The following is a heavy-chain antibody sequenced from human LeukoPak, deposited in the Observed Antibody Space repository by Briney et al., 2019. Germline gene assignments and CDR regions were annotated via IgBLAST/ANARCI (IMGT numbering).Heavy chain of an antibody. J-gene: IGHJ6*02. CDR3: ASGEVGVVYRAGGRYYYYYHAMDV. V-gene: IGHV1-69*13. D-gene: IGHD2-15*01. Sequence: SVKVSCKASGGTFSSYAISWVRQAPGQGLEWMGGIIPIFGTANYAQKFQGRVTITADESTSTAYMELSSLRSDDTAVYYCASGEVGVVYRAGGRYYYYYHAMDVWGQGTTVTVSS. CDR1: GGTFSSYA. CDR2: IIPIFGTA.